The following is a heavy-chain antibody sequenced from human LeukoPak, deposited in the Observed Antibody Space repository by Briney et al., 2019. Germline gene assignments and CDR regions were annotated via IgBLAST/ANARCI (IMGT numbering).Heavy chain of an antibody. CDR3: ARVNTYYDILTGLDY. V-gene: IGHV4-59*01. Sequence: SQTLSLTCAVYGGSFSDYYWNWIRQPPGKGLEWIGYIYYSGSTNYNPSLKSRVTISVDTSKNQFSLKLSSVTAADTAVYYCARVNTYYDILTGLDYWGQGTLVTVSS. J-gene: IGHJ4*02. D-gene: IGHD3-9*01. CDR2: IYYSGST. CDR1: GGSFSDYY.